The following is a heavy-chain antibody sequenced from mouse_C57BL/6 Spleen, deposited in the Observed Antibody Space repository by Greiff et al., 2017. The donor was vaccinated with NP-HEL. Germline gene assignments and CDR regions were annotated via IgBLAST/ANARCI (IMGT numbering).Heavy chain of an antibody. Sequence: EVQLQQSGAELVRPGASVKLSCTASGFNITDYYMHWVKQRPEQGLEWIGRIDPEDGDTEYAPKFQGKATMTADTSSNTAHLQLSSLTSEDTAVYYCARYGSSPYYFDYWGQGTTLTVSS. V-gene: IGHV14-1*01. CDR3: ARYGSSPYYFDY. J-gene: IGHJ2*01. CDR2: IDPEDGDT. CDR1: GFNITDYY. D-gene: IGHD1-1*01.